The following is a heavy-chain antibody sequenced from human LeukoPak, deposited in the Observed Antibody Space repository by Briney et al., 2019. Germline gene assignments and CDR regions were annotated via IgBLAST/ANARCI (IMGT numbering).Heavy chain of an antibody. D-gene: IGHD2-2*01. CDR1: GVSISGYY. J-gene: IGHJ6*03. V-gene: IGHV4-34*01. Sequence: PSETLSLTCTVSGVSISGYYWSWIRQPPGKGLEWIGEINHSGSTNYNPSLKSRVTISVDTSKNQFSLKLSSVTAADTAVYYCARGYIVVVPAVPYYYYYMDVWGKGTTVTVSS. CDR3: ARGYIVVVPAVPYYYYYMDV. CDR2: INHSGST.